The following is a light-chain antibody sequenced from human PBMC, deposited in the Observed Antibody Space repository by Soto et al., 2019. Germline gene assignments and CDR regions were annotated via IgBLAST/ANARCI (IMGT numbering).Light chain of an antibody. CDR2: ATT. V-gene: IGKV1-39*01. J-gene: IGKJ2*01. Sequence: DIQMTQSPSYLSSSVLDIVSITCLASQTVISYLNWYQQKPGQAPKLLIYATTHLQSGVPSRFSGSGSGTEFTLTIRSLHPEDFATYFCQQNYSTPPYNCGQG. CDR3: QQNYSTPPYN. CDR1: QTVISY.